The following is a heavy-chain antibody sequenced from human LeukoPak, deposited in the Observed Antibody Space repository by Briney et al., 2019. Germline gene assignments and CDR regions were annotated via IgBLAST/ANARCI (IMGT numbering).Heavy chain of an antibody. CDR2: ISSSGSTI. J-gene: IGHJ5*02. CDR3: ASIPLGTATTPFDP. Sequence: PGGSLRLSCAASGFTFSDYYMSWIHQAPGKGLEWVSYISSSGSTIYYADSVKGRFTISRDNAKNSLYLQMNSLRAEDTAVYYCASIPLGTATTPFDPWGQGTLVTVSS. V-gene: IGHV3-11*01. D-gene: IGHD5-18*01. CDR1: GFTFSDYY.